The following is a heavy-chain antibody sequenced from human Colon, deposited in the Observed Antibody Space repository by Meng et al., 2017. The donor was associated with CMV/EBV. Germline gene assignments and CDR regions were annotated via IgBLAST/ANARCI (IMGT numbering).Heavy chain of an antibody. V-gene: IGHV1-69*05. CDR1: GGTFSSYA. D-gene: IGHD2-2*02. CDR2: IIPIFGTA. J-gene: IGHJ3*02. CDR3: TNAWDCSSDTCYTGFNEAFDI. Sequence: SVKVSCKASGGTFSSYAISWVRQAPGQGLEWMGGIIPIFGTANYAQKFQGRVTITTDESTSTAYMELSSLRSEDTAVYYCTNAWDCSSDTCYTGFNEAFDIWGQGTLVTVSS.